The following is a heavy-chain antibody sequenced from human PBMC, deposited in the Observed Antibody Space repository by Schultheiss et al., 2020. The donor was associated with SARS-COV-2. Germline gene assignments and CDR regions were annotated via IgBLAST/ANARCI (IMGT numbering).Heavy chain of an antibody. Sequence: SVKVSCKASGGTFSSYAISWVRQAPGQGLEWMGGIIPIFGTANYAQKFQGRVTMTTDTSTSTAYMELRSLRSDDTAVYYCARGHQLPSHYYYYGMDVWGQGTTGTVSS. CDR1: GGTFSSYA. D-gene: IGHD2-2*01. CDR2: IIPIFGTA. CDR3: ARGHQLPSHYYYYGMDV. V-gene: IGHV1-69*05. J-gene: IGHJ6*02.